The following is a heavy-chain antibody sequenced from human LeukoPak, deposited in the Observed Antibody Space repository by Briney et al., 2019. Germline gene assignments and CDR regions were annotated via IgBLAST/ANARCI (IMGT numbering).Heavy chain of an antibody. Sequence: ASVKVSCKASGYTFTSYGISWVRQAPGQGLEWMGWISAYNGNTNYAQKLQGRVTMTTDTSTSTAYMELRSLRSDDTAVYYCARVRLRYFDWLLFEDFDYWGQGTLVTVSS. CDR2: ISAYNGNT. J-gene: IGHJ4*02. V-gene: IGHV1-18*01. D-gene: IGHD3-9*01. CDR3: ARVRLRYFDWLLFEDFDY. CDR1: GYTFTSYG.